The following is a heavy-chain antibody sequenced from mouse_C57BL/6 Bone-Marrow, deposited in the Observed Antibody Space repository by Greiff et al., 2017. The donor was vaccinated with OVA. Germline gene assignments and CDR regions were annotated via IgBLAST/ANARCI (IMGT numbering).Heavy chain of an antibody. CDR2: INPSTGGT. D-gene: IGHD3-2*02. Sequence: VQLQQSGPELVKPGASVKISCKASGYSFTGYYMNWVKQSPEKSLEWIGEINPSTGGTTYNQKFKAKTTLTVDKSSSTAYMQLKSLTSEDSAVYYCGRDRSGYPYIDYWGQGTTLTVSS. CDR3: GRDRSGYPYIDY. J-gene: IGHJ2*01. V-gene: IGHV1-42*01. CDR1: GYSFTGYY.